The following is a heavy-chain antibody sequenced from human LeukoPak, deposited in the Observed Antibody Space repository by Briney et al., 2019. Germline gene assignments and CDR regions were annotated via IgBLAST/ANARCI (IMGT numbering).Heavy chain of an antibody. CDR1: GFTFSNYW. CDR2: IKQDGSEK. CDR3: ARLSTAVAAGDY. D-gene: IGHD6-19*01. V-gene: IGHV3-7*01. J-gene: IGHJ4*02. Sequence: VESLRLSCAASGFTFSNYWMSWVRQAPGKGLEWVANIKQDGSEKYYVDSVKGRFTISRDNAKNSLYLQMNSLRAEDTAVYYCARLSTAVAAGDYWGQGTLVTVSS.